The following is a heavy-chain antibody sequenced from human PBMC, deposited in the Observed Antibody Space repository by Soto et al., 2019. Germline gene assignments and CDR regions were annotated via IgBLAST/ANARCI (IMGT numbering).Heavy chain of an antibody. CDR1: GGSISSGDYY. Sequence: QVQLQESGPGLVKPSQTLSLTCTVSGGSISSGDYYWSWIRQPPGKGLEWIGSIYYSGSTYYNPSLKSRVTISVDTSKNQFSLKLSSVTAADTAVYYCARDCISTSCSPYGLDVWGQGTTVTVSS. V-gene: IGHV4-30-4*01. J-gene: IGHJ6*02. CDR3: ARDCISTSCSPYGLDV. CDR2: IYYSGST. D-gene: IGHD2-2*01.